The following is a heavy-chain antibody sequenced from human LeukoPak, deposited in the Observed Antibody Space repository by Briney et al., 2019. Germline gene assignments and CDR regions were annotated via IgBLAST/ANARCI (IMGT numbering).Heavy chain of an antibody. CDR1: GFTFSSYA. Sequence: GGSLRLSCAASGFTFSSYAMAWVRQAPGKGLEWVSAILNSGGSTYYADSVKGRFTVSRDNSKNTLYLQMNSLRAEDTAVYYCAKDPASIITIFGVANGGFDYWGQGTLVTVSS. V-gene: IGHV3-23*01. CDR2: ILNSGGST. J-gene: IGHJ4*02. CDR3: AKDPASIITIFGVANGGFDY. D-gene: IGHD3-3*01.